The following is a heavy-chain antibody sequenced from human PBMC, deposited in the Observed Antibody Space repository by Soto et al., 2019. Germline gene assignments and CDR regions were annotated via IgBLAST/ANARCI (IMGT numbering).Heavy chain of an antibody. Sequence: GGSLRLSCAASGFTFSSYAMHWVRQAPGKGLEWVAVISYDGSNKYYADSVKGRFTISRDNSKNTLYLQVNSLRAEDTAVYYCARVHSYDFWSGYYGPVDYWGQGTLVTVSS. D-gene: IGHD3-3*01. CDR3: ARVHSYDFWSGYYGPVDY. V-gene: IGHV3-30-3*01. J-gene: IGHJ4*02. CDR1: GFTFSSYA. CDR2: ISYDGSNK.